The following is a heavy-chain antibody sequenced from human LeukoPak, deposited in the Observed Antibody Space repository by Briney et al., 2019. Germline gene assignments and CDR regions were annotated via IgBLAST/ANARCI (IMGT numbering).Heavy chain of an antibody. Sequence: GGSLRLSCSASGFTFSSYWMGWARQAPGKGLQWVANIEQDGTDKYYVDSVKGRFTISRDNAKNSLYLQMDSLRADDTAVYFCARTYPGIALAGTFDYWGQGTLVTASS. CDR2: IEQDGTDK. J-gene: IGHJ4*02. V-gene: IGHV3-7*01. CDR1: GFTFSSYW. CDR3: ARTYPGIALAGTFDY. D-gene: IGHD6-19*01.